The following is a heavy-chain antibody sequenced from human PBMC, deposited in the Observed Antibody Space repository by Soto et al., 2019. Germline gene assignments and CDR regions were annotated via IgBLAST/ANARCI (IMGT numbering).Heavy chain of an antibody. CDR3: ARRPYDSSGYYSLAFDI. V-gene: IGHV5-10-1*01. CDR1: GYSFTSYW. J-gene: IGHJ3*02. D-gene: IGHD3-22*01. Sequence: EVQLVQSGAEVKKPGESLRISCKGSGYSFTSYWISWGRQMAGKGLEWMGRIDPRDSYTNYSPSFQGHVTISDDKSISTADQQWSSLKASDTAMYYCARRPYDSSGYYSLAFDIWGQGTMVTVSS. CDR2: IDPRDSYT.